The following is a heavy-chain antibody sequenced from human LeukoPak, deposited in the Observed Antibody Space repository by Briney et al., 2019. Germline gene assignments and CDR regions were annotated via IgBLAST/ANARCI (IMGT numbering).Heavy chain of an antibody. D-gene: IGHD6-19*01. CDR2: IYAGDSDT. CDR3: ARQRAIAVADNWFDP. CDR1: GYSFTGYW. V-gene: IGHV5-51*01. J-gene: IGHJ5*02. Sequence: GESLKISCKGSGYSFTGYWIGWVRQMPGKGLEWMGIIYAGDSDTRYSPSFQGQVTISADKSISTAYLQWSSLKASDTAMYYCARQRAIAVADNWFDPWGQGTLVTVSS.